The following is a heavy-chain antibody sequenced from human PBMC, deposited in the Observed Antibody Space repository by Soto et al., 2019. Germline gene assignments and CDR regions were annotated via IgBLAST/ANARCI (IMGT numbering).Heavy chain of an antibody. D-gene: IGHD3-3*01. Sequence: SETLSLTCAVYGGSFSGYYWSWIRQPPGKGLEWIGEINHSGSTNYNPSLKSRVTISVDTSKNQFSLKLSSVTAADTAVYYCAKRRERYYDFWSARAPSWFDPWGQGALVTVSS. J-gene: IGHJ5*02. CDR2: INHSGST. V-gene: IGHV4-34*01. CDR1: GGSFSGYY. CDR3: AKRRERYYDFWSARAPSWFDP.